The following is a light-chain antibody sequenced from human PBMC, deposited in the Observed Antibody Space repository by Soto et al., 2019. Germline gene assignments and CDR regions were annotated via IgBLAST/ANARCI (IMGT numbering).Light chain of an antibody. CDR2: EGS. V-gene: IGLV2-23*01. CDR3: CSYAGSSTDVV. CDR1: SSDVGSYNL. Sequence: QSVLTQPASVSGSPGQSITISCTGTSSDVGSYNLVSWYQQHPGKAPQLMIYEGSKRPSGVSNRFSGSKSGNTASLTISGLQAEDEADYYCCSYAGSSTDVVFGGGTKVTVL. J-gene: IGLJ2*01.